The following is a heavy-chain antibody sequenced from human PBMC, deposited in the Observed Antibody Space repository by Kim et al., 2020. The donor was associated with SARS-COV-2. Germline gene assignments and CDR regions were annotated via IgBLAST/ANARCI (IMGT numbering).Heavy chain of an antibody. CDR1: GFTFSSYA. J-gene: IGHJ4*02. CDR3: ARDFFRIGSTSCPY. V-gene: IGHV3-30-3*01. CDR2: ISYDGSNK. D-gene: IGHD2-2*01. Sequence: GGSLRLSCAASGFTFSSYAMHWVRHAPGKGLEWVAVISYDGSNKHYADSVKGRFTISRDNSKNTLYLQMNSLRAEDTAVYYCARDFFRIGSTSCPYWGQGTLVTVSS.